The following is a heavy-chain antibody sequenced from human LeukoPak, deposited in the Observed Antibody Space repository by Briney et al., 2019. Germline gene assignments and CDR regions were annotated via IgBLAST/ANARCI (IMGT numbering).Heavy chain of an antibody. CDR2: TYYRSKWYR. V-gene: IGHV6-1*01. J-gene: IGHJ4*02. CDR1: GDSVSNNNAA. CDR3: VRGAGHLDY. Sequence: SQTLSLTCAISGDSVSNNNAAWNWIRQSPSRGLEWLGRTYYRSKWYREYAVSVKSRATITPDTSKNQFSLQLNSVTPEDTALYYCVRGAGHLDYWGQGTLVTVSS.